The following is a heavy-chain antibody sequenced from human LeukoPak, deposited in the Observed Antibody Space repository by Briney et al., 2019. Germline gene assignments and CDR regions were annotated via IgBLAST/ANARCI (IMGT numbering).Heavy chain of an antibody. D-gene: IGHD3-22*01. CDR2: IYHSGST. Sequence: SETLSLTCAVSGYSINSDYYWGWIRQSPDKGLEWIGIIYHSGSTYYNPSLKSRFTISVDTSKNQFSLKVTSVTAADTAVYYCARFYYYDTTGYPYYYMDAWGKGTTITVSS. CDR1: GYSINSDYY. V-gene: IGHV4-38-2*01. J-gene: IGHJ6*03. CDR3: ARFYYYDTTGYPYYYMDA.